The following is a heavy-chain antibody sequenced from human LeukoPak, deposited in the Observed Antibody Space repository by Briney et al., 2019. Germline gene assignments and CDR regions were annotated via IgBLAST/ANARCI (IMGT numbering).Heavy chain of an antibody. Sequence: GGSLRLSCAASGFTFSSYAMNWVRQAPGKGLEWVSAISGSGGRANYADSVKGRFTISRDNSKNTLYLQMSSLRAEDTAVYYCAKNLESHGDSSTGHWGQGTLVTVSS. J-gene: IGHJ4*02. D-gene: IGHD4-17*01. CDR2: ISGSGGRA. V-gene: IGHV3-23*01. CDR3: AKNLESHGDSSTGH. CDR1: GFTFSSYA.